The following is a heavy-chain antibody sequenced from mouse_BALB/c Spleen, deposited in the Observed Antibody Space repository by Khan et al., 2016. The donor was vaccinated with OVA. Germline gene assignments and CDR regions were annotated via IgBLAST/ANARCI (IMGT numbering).Heavy chain of an antibody. CDR3: ARNNRSGVYFDC. V-gene: IGHV1S136*01. CDR1: GYTFTSYV. J-gene: IGHJ2*01. Sequence: VQLKQSGPELVKPGASVKMSCKASGYTFTSYVMHWVKQKPGQGLEWIGYIYPYNDDTKYNEKFKGKATLTSDKSSSTAYMELSSLTSEDSAVYFCARNNRSGVYFDCWGQGTTLTVSS. D-gene: IGHD2-14*01. CDR2: IYPYNDDT.